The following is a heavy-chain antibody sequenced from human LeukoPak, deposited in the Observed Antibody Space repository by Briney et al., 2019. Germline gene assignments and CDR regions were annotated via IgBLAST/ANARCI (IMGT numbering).Heavy chain of an antibody. D-gene: IGHD3-3*01. CDR2: ISPSSKYK. Sequence: PGGSLRLSCAASGFTFSTYSMNWVRQAPGKGLEWVSFISPSSKYKYYADSAKGRLTISRDNAKNSLFLQMNSLRAEDTAVYCCARDTPAHESGTYHAAYYHMDVRGKGTTVTVSS. V-gene: IGHV3-21*01. CDR3: ARDTPAHESGTYHAAYYHMDV. J-gene: IGHJ6*03. CDR1: GFTFSTYS.